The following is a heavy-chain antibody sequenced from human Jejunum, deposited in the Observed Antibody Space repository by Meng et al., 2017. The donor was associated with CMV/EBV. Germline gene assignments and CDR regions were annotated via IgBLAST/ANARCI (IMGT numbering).Heavy chain of an antibody. J-gene: IGHJ5*02. CDR1: GFTYGNFW. CDR2: MKQDGSAT. CDR3: VREDIVVFDN. Sequence: SCAVSGFTYGNFWMGWVRQSPGVGLEWVANMKQDGSATYYADSVKGRFTISRDNAKNSLYLQMDNLRADDTAVYYCVREDIVVFDNWGQGTLVTVSS. V-gene: IGHV3-7*01. D-gene: IGHD2-15*01.